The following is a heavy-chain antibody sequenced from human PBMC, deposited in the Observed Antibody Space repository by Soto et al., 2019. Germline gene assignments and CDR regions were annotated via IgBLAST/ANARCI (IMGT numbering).Heavy chain of an antibody. D-gene: IGHD3-3*01. J-gene: IGHJ6*02. CDR1: GFTFSSYS. CDR3: ARERTYDFWSGPLPYYGMDV. CDR2: ISSSSSYI. Sequence: GGSLRLSXAASGFTFSSYSMNWVRQAPGKGLEWVSSISSSSSYIYYADSVKGRFTISRDNAKNSLYLQMNSLRAEDTAVYYCARERTYDFWSGPLPYYGMDVWGQGTTVTVSS. V-gene: IGHV3-21*01.